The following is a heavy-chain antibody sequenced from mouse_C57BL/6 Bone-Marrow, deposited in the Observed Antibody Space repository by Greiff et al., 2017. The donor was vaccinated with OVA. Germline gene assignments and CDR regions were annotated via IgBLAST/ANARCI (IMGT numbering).Heavy chain of an antibody. D-gene: IGHD1-1*01. V-gene: IGHV14-4*01. CDR3: TTSGIGYYYGSSYDYFDY. CDR2: IDPENGDT. J-gene: IGHJ2*01. CDR1: GFNIKDDY. Sequence: EVQRVESGAELVRPGASVKLSCTASGFNIKDDYMHWVKQRPEQGLEWIGWIDPENGDTEYASKFQGKATITADTSSNTAYLQLSSLTSEDTAVYYCTTSGIGYYYGSSYDYFDYWGQGTTLTVSS.